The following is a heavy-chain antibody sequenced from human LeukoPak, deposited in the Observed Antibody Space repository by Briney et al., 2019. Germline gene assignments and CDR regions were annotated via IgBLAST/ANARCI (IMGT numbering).Heavy chain of an antibody. Sequence: SVTVSCKASGYTFIDSYMHWVRQAPAQGLEGIGWSIPKSGGTNYAEKFHGRVTMTRDTSINTAYMELTRLRSDDAAVYYCARDPRYYYDSSGYSSFDYWGQGTLVTVSS. V-gene: IGHV1-2*02. CDR1: GYTFIDSY. CDR2: SIPKSGGT. J-gene: IGHJ4*02. D-gene: IGHD3-22*01. CDR3: ARDPRYYYDSSGYSSFDY.